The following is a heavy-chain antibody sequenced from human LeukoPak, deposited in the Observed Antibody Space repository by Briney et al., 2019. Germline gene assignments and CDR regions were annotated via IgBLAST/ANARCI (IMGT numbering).Heavy chain of an antibody. CDR2: ISYDGSNK. CDR3: ARDWGTLYCSSTSCSHFDY. V-gene: IGHV3-30-3*01. J-gene: IGHJ4*02. D-gene: IGHD2-2*01. CDR1: GFTFSSYA. Sequence: GRSLRLSCAASGFTFSSYAMHWVRQAPGKGLEWVAVISYDGSNKYYADSVKGRFTISRDNSKNTLYLQMNSLRAEDTAVYYCARDWGTLYCSSTSCSHFDYWGQGTLVTVSS.